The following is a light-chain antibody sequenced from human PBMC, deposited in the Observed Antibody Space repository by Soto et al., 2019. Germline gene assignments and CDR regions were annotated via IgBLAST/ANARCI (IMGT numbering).Light chain of an antibody. V-gene: IGKV3-20*01. J-gene: IGKJ3*01. CDR1: QSVSGSS. CDR3: QQYDSAPSSFT. Sequence: EIVLTQSPGTLSLSPGERATLSCRASQSVSGSSLAWYQQKPGQAPRLLIYGASSRATGIPDRFSGSGSGTDFTLTIHRLEPEDFAVYYCQQYDSAPSSFTFGPGNKVDIK. CDR2: GAS.